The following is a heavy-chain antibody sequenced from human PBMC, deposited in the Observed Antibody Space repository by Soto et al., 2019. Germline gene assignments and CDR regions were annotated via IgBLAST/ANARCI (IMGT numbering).Heavy chain of an antibody. J-gene: IGHJ6*03. CDR2: ISSSSSVI. V-gene: IGHV3-48*01. CDR1: GFILSDCA. D-gene: IGHD7-27*01. CDR3: ARDLSWGSNWYYYMDV. Sequence: EVQLVESGGGLVQPGGSLRLSCATSGFILSDCAMNWVRQAPGKGLECVSYISSSSSVIDYADSVKGRFTVSRDNARSSLYLQMDSLRADDTAVYYCARDLSWGSNWYYYMDVWGKGTTVTVSS.